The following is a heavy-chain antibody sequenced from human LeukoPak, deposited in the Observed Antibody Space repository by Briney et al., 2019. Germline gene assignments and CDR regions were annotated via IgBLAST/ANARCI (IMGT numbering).Heavy chain of an antibody. D-gene: IGHD1-14*01. CDR1: GGSISSYY. V-gene: IGHV4-59*01. CDR2: IYYSGST. J-gene: IGHJ4*02. Sequence: PSETLSLTCTVSGGSISSYYWSWIRQPPGKGLEWIGYIYYSGSTNYNPSLKSRVTISVDTSKNQFSLKLSSVTAADTAVYYCSRDDRTKYYFDYWGQGTLVTVSS. CDR3: SRDDRTKYYFDY.